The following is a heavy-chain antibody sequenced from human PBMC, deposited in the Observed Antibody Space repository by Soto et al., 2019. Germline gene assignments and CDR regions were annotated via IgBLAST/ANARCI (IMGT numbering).Heavy chain of an antibody. Sequence: QVQLVQSGAEVKKPGSSVKVSCKASGGTFSSYAISWVRQAPGQGLEWMGRIIPIFGTANYAQQFQGSVTITADESTSTAYMELISLRSEDTAVDYWASDLVTTVVISDYDYYYCMAVWGQGTTVTVSS. J-gene: IGHJ6*02. D-gene: IGHD4-17*01. CDR1: GGTFSSYA. V-gene: IGHV1-69*18. CDR3: ASDLVTTVVISDYDYYYCMAV. CDR2: IIPIFGTA.